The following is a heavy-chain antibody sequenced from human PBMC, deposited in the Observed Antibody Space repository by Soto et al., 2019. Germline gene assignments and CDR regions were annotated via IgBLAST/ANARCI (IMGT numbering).Heavy chain of an antibody. CDR1: GYTFTSYG. D-gene: IGHD6-25*01. CDR3: EREPPTDDAALGYYYCYGMDV. J-gene: IGHJ6*02. Sequence: ASVKVSCKASGYTFTSYGISWVRQAPGQGLEWMGWISAYNGNTNYAQKLQGRVTMTTDTFTSTAYMELRSLRSAETVVYSCEREPPTDDAALGYYYCYGMDVCRQGTTFTVSS. CDR2: ISAYNGNT. V-gene: IGHV1-18*04.